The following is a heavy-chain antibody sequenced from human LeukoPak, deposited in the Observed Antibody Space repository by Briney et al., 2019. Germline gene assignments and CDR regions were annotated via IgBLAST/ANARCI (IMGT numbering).Heavy chain of an antibody. V-gene: IGHV3-9*01. CDR3: AKDMAAGTPNYYGMDV. Sequence: PGRSLRLSCAASGFTFDDYAMHWVRQAPGKGLEWVSGISWNSGSIGYADSVKGRFTISRDNAKNSLYLQMNSLRAEDTALYYCAKDMAAGTPNYYGMDVWGQGTTVTVSS. CDR1: GFTFDDYA. J-gene: IGHJ6*02. CDR2: ISWNSGSI. D-gene: IGHD6-13*01.